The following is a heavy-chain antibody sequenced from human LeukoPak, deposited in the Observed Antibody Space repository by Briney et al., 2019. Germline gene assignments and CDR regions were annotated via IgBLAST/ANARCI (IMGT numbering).Heavy chain of an antibody. CDR3: ARVSDSAGYGMDV. CDR2: IYSGGST. J-gene: IGHJ6*02. D-gene: IGHD2-15*01. V-gene: IGHV3-66*01. CDR1: GFTVSSNY. Sequence: GRSLRLSCAASGFTVSSNYMSWVRQAPGKGLEWVSVIYSGGSTYYADSVKGRFTISRDNSKNTLYLQMNSLRAEDTAVYYCARVSDSAGYGMDVWGQGTTVTVSS.